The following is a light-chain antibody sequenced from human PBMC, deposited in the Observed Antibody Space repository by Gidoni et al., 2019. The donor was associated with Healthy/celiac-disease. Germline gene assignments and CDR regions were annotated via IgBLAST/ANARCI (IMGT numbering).Light chain of an antibody. CDR2: EVS. J-gene: IGLJ1*01. Sequence: QSALTQPASVSGSPGQSITISCTGTSSDVGGYNLVSWYQQHPGKAPKLMLYEVSNRPSGVSNRFSGSKSGNTATLTISGLQAEDEADYYCSSYTSSSTLGPFYVFGTGTKVTVL. CDR3: SSYTSSSTLGPFYV. V-gene: IGLV2-14*01. CDR1: SSDVGGYNL.